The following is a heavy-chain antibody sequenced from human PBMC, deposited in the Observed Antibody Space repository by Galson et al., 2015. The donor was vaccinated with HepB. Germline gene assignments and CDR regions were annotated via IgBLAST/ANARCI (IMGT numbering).Heavy chain of an antibody. CDR1: GGTFSSYA. CDR3: ASDYCSGGSCYYRGAFDI. V-gene: IGHV1-69*13. D-gene: IGHD2-15*01. J-gene: IGHJ3*02. CDR2: IIPIFGTA. Sequence: SVKVSCKASGGTFSSYAISWVRQAPGQGLEWMGGIIPIFGTANYAQKFQGRVTITADESTSTAYMELSSLRSEDTAVYYCASDYCSGGSCYYRGAFDIWGQGTMVTVSS.